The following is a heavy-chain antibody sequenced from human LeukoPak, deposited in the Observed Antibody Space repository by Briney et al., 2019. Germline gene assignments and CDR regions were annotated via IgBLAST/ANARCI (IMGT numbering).Heavy chain of an antibody. D-gene: IGHD3-10*01. J-gene: IGHJ5*02. CDR2: IYYSVST. CDR3: ARDKGGSGSPLGFDP. V-gene: IGHV4-59*01. CDR1: GGSISSYY. Sequence: SETLSLTCTVSGGSISSYYWSWIRQPPGKGLEWIGYIYYSVSTNYNPSLKCRATISVDTSKNQFSLKLSSVTAADTAVYYCARDKGGSGSPLGFDPWGQGTLVTVSS.